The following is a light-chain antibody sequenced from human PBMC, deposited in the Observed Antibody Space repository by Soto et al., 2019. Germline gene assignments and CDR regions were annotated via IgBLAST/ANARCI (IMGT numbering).Light chain of an antibody. V-gene: IGKV3-20*01. Sequence: EIVMTQFPATLSVSPGERATFSCRASQVFGSSLAWYQQKPGQAPRLLMSGASTRATGIPDRFRGSGSGTDFTLTISRLEPADFAVYWCQQYGSSLTFGQGTKVDIK. CDR3: QQYGSSLT. J-gene: IGKJ1*01. CDR2: GAS. CDR1: QVFGSS.